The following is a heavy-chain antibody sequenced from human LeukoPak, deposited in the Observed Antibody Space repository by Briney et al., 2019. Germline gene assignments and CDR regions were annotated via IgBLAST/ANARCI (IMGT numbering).Heavy chain of an antibody. V-gene: IGHV3-23*01. D-gene: IGHD3-22*01. J-gene: IGHJ3*02. CDR3: ARSFLDSSGYYYRPTDAFDI. CDR1: GFTFSSYA. Sequence: PGGSLRLSCAASGFTFSSYAISWVRQAPGKGLECVSAISGSGGSTYYADSVKGRFTISRDNSKNTLYLQMNSLRAEDTAVYYCARSFLDSSGYYYRPTDAFDIWGQGTMVTVSS. CDR2: ISGSGGST.